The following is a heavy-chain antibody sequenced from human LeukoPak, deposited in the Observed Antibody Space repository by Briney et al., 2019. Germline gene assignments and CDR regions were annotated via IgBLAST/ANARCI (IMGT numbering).Heavy chain of an antibody. CDR1: AYSISSGYY. CDR3: ARDSALAQAVMFDY. V-gene: IGHV4-38-2*02. Sequence: SETLSLTCTVSAYSISSGYYWGWIRQPPGKGLEGTGRIDHSGSTYHNPSLKSRITISVDTSKNQFSLKLSSVTAADTAVYYCARDSALAQAVMFDYWGQGTLVTVSS. CDR2: IDHSGST. J-gene: IGHJ4*02. D-gene: IGHD6-19*01.